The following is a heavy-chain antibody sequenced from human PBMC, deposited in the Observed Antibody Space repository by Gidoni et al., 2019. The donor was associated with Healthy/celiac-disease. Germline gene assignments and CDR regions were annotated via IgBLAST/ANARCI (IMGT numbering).Heavy chain of an antibody. J-gene: IGHJ4*02. CDR2: ISSSSSTI. V-gene: IGHV3-48*02. D-gene: IGHD5-18*01. CDR1: GFTFSSYS. CDR3: ARDWLGYSYGQGCDY. Sequence: EVQLVESGGGLVQPGGSLRLSCAASGFTFSSYSMNWVRPAPGKGLEWVSYISSSSSTIYYADSVKGRFTISRDNAKNSLYLQMNSLRDEDTAVYYCARDWLGYSYGQGCDYWGQGTLVTVSS.